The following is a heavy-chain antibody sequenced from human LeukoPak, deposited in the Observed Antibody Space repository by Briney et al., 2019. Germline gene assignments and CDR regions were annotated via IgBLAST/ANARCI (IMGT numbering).Heavy chain of an antibody. Sequence: PGRSLRLSCAASGFTFSSYAMHWVRQAPGKGLEWVAVISYDGSNKYYADTVKGRFTISRDNSKNTLYLQMNSLRAEDTAVYYCVRSSIAVAGTGVEDYWGQGTLVTVSS. V-gene: IGHV3-30-3*01. CDR2: ISYDGSNK. J-gene: IGHJ4*02. CDR3: VRSSIAVAGTGVEDY. D-gene: IGHD6-19*01. CDR1: GFTFSSYA.